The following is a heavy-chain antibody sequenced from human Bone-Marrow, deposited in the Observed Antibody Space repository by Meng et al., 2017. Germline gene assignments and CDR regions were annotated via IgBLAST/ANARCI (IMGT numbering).Heavy chain of an antibody. CDR2: IIPIFGTA. CDR1: GGTFSSYA. CDR3: ARFGQLESYWFDP. Sequence: SVKVSCKASGGTFSSYAISWVRQAPGQGLEWMGGIIPIFGTANYAQKFQGRVTITADESTSTAYMELSSLRSEDTAVYYCARFGQLESYWFDPWGQGTLVTVSS. J-gene: IGHJ5*02. D-gene: IGHD6-6*01. V-gene: IGHV1-69*13.